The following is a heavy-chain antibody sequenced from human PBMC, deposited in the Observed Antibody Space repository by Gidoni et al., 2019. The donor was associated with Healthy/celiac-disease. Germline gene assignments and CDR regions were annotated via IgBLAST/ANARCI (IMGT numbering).Heavy chain of an antibody. J-gene: IGHJ6*02. D-gene: IGHD3-10*01. CDR2: IWYDGSNK. V-gene: IGHV3-33*01. CDR3: ASLILPFTMVQESYGMDV. Sequence: QVQLVESGGGVVQPGRSLRHCCAASGFTFSSYGRHWVRQAPGKGLGWVAVIWYDGSNKYYADSGKGRFTISRDNSKNTLYLQMNSLRAEDTAVYYCASLILPFTMVQESYGMDVWGQGTTVTVSS. CDR1: GFTFSSYG.